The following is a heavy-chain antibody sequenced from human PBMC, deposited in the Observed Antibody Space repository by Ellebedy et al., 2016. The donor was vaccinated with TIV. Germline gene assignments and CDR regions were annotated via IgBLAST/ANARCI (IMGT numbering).Heavy chain of an antibody. D-gene: IGHD3-10*01. J-gene: IGHJ4*02. Sequence: ASVKVSCKTSGYTFTSYGIGWVRQAPGQGLEWMGWISVHSGNANYAPKFQGRVTMTTDTSTSAAYMDLRSLRSDDTAVYYCARASRTYYGSGIDYWGQGTLVTVSS. CDR1: GYTFTSYG. V-gene: IGHV1-18*01. CDR3: ARASRTYYGSGIDY. CDR2: ISVHSGNA.